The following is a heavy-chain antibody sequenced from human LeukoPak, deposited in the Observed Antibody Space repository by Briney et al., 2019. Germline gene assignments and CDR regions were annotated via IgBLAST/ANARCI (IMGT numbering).Heavy chain of an antibody. J-gene: IGHJ3*02. Sequence: SETLSLTCAVYGGSFSGYYWGCIRQPPGKGLEWIGTIYHGGNTDYNVSLKSRVTISVDTSKNQFSLKLTSVTAADTAVYYCARGFRGSFYVWDAYDIWGQGTMVTVSS. CDR1: GGSFSGYY. CDR3: ARGFRGSFYVWDAYDI. CDR2: IYHGGNT. D-gene: IGHD3-16*01. V-gene: IGHV4-34*01.